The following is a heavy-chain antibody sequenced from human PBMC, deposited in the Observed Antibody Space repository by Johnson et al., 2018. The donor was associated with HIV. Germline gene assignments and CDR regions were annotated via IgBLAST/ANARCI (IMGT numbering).Heavy chain of an antibody. V-gene: IGHV3-30*04. CDR1: GFTFSSYA. CDR2: ISYDGSNK. CDR3: AKQKQQLVLAYAFDI. Sequence: QVQLVESGGGVVQPGRSLRLSCAASGFTFSSYAMHWVRQAPGKGLEWVAVISYDGSNKYYADSVKGRFTISRDNAKNTLHLQMNSLRAEDTAVYYCAKQKQQLVLAYAFDIWGQGTMVTVSS. D-gene: IGHD6-13*01. J-gene: IGHJ3*02.